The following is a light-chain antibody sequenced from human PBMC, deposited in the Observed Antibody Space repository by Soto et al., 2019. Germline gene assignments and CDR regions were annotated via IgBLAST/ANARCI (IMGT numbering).Light chain of an antibody. V-gene: IGLV2-23*02. J-gene: IGLJ1*01. Sequence: QPVLNQPAPPSGSPRQSIPIFCTCTSSDVGSYNLVSWYQQHPGKAPKVMIYEVSKRPSGVSNRFSGSKSGNTASLTISGLQAEDEADYYRCSHAGSSTFPYVFGTGT. CDR3: CSHAGSSTFPYV. CDR2: EVS. CDR1: SSDVGSYNL.